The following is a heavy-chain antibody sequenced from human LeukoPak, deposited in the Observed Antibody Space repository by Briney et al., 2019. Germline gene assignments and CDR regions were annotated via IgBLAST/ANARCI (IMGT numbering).Heavy chain of an antibody. CDR3: ARVKGIQLWLGWNWFDP. CDR1: GGSFSGYY. V-gene: IGHV4-34*01. Sequence: SETLSLTCAVYGGSFSGYYWSWIRQPPGKGLEWIGEINHSGSTNYNPSLTSRVTISVDTSKNQFSLKLSSVTAADTAVYYCARVKGIQLWLGWNWFDPWGQGTLVTVSS. CDR2: INHSGST. J-gene: IGHJ5*02. D-gene: IGHD5-18*01.